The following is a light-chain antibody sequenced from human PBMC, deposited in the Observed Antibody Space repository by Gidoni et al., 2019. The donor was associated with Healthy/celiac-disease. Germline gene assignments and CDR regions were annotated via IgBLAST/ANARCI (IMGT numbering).Light chain of an antibody. Sequence: DIQITQSPSTLSASVGASVTITCRASQSISSWLAWYQQKPGKAPKHLIYKASSLESGVPSRFSGSGAGTEFTITISSLQPDDFATYYCQQYNSYSPWTFGQGTKVEIK. CDR3: QQYNSYSPWT. V-gene: IGKV1-5*03. J-gene: IGKJ1*01. CDR2: KAS. CDR1: QSISSW.